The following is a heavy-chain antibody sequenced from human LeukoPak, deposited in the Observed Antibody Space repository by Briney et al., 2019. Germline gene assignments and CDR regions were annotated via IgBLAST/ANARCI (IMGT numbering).Heavy chain of an antibody. V-gene: IGHV4-59*12. CDR1: GGSISSYY. J-gene: IGHJ6*03. CDR2: IYYSGST. Sequence: SETLSLTCTVSGGSISSYYWNRIRQPPGKGLEWIGYIYYSGSTYCNPSLKSRVTISVDTSKNQFSLKLSSVTAADTAVYYCARGAKTIFGVVIITNYYYYMDVWGKGTTVTVSS. CDR3: ARGAKTIFGVVIITNYYYYMDV. D-gene: IGHD3-3*01.